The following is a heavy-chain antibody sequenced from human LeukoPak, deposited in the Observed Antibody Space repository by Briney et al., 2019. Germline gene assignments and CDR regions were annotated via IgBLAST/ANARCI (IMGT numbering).Heavy chain of an antibody. Sequence: PGGSLRLSCAASGFTFDDYAMHWVRQAPGKGLEWVSLITWDAGSTYYADSVKGRFTISRDNSKNSLYLQMNSLRAEDTALYYCAKGTRSWHEFDYWGQGTLVTVSS. J-gene: IGHJ4*02. CDR3: AKGTRSWHEFDY. V-gene: IGHV3-43D*03. CDR1: GFTFDDYA. D-gene: IGHD6-13*01. CDR2: ITWDAGST.